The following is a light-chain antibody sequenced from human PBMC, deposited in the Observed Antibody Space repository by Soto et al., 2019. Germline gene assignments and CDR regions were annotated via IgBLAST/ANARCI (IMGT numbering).Light chain of an antibody. CDR1: RGISSY. V-gene: IGKV1-9*01. CDR2: SAS. J-gene: IGKJ5*01. Sequence: IQLSQSPSSLCASVGDTVTITCQASRGISSYLAWYQQKPGKPPKLLVYSASTLQSGVPSRFSGSGSGPDFTLTISSLQPEDSATYFCQQLNSYPQTFGQGTRLEIK. CDR3: QQLNSYPQT.